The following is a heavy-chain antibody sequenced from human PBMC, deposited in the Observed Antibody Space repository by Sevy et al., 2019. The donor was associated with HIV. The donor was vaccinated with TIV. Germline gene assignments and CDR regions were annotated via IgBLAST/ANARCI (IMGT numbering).Heavy chain of an antibody. D-gene: IGHD6-13*01. Sequence: GGALRLSCAASGFTFSAYWMHWVRQAPGKGLEWVANINQGGSEKYYVDSVKGRFTISRDNAKNSLFLQMNSLRAEDTAVYYCARALAAAASSWGQGALATVSS. CDR3: ARALAAAASS. CDR1: GFTFSAYW. J-gene: IGHJ5*02. V-gene: IGHV3-7*01. CDR2: INQGGSEK.